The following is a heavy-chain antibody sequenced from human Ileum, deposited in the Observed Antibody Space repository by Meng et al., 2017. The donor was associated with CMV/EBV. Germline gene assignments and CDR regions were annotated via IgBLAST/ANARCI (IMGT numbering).Heavy chain of an antibody. J-gene: IGHJ6*02. CDR2: ISAQNGNT. CDR1: GYSFTADD. Sequence: KASGYSFTADDINWVRQAPGQGLEWMGWISAQNGNTKYAQKFEGRVTVTTDTATNTAYMELRRLRSDDTAVYYCARGKYNIYYDFIDVWGQGTMVTVSS. V-gene: IGHV1-18*01. CDR3: ARGKYNIYYDFIDV. D-gene: IGHD1-14*01.